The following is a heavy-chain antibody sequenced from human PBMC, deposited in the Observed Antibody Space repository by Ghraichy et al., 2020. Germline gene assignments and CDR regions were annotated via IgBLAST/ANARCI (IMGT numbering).Heavy chain of an antibody. CDR1: GFTFSSYA. V-gene: IGHV3-23*01. J-gene: IGHJ4*02. CDR2: ISGSGDGA. CDR3: AKESAFGLSGWSDY. D-gene: IGHD6-19*01. Sequence: GGSLRLSCAASGFTFSSYAMSWVRQAPGKGLEWVSIISGSGDGAYYADSVKGRFTISRDNSKNTLFLQMNSLRAEDTAVYYCAKESAFGLSGWSDYWGQGILVTVSS.